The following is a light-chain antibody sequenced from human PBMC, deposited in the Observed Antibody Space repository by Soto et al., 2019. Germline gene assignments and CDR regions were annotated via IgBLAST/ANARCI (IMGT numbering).Light chain of an antibody. CDR2: KIS. CDR3: MQATQSYT. V-gene: IGKV2-24*01. J-gene: IGKJ2*01. CDR1: QSLVHIDGNTY. Sequence: DIVLTQTRLSSPVTLGQPASISCRSSQSLVHIDGNTYFNWLQQRPGQPPRLLIYKISNRFPGVPDRFSGIGAGTDFTLKISRVEAEDVGGYYCMQATQSYTFGQGTRLEIK.